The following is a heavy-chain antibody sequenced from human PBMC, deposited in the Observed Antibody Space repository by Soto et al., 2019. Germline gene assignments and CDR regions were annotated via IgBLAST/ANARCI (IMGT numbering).Heavy chain of an antibody. D-gene: IGHD6-6*01. CDR1: GGSVSSGSYY. V-gene: IGHV4-61*01. CDR2: IYYSGST. J-gene: IGHJ6*02. CDR3: ARDSSIAARHLDYYYYGMDV. Sequence: SETLSLTCTVSGGSVSSGSYYWSWIRQPPGKGLEWIGYIYYSGSTNYNPSLKSRVTISVDTSKNQFSLKLSSVTAADTAVYYYARDSSIAARHLDYYYYGMDVWGQGTTVTVSS.